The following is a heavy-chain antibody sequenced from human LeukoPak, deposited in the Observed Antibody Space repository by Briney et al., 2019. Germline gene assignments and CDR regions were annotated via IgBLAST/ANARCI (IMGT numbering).Heavy chain of an antibody. J-gene: IGHJ4*02. CDR2: MNPNSGNT. V-gene: IGHV1-8*01. D-gene: IGHD6-13*01. CDR3: ARDLLGAGGTAAGTGFDY. Sequence: ASVKVSCKASGYTFTSYEINWVRQATGQGLEWMGWMNPNSGNTGYAQKFQGRVTMTRNTSISTAYMELSSLRSEDTAVYYCARDLLGAGGTAAGTGFDYWGQGTLVTVSS. CDR1: GYTFTSYE.